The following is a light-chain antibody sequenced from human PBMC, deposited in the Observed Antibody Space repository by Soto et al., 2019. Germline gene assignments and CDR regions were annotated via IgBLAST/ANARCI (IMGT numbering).Light chain of an antibody. CDR2: AAS. CDR1: QGINSW. CDR3: QHTNSFPYT. V-gene: IGKV1-12*01. J-gene: IGKJ2*01. Sequence: DIQMTQSPSSVSASVGDRVTITCRASQGINSWLAWYQQKPGKAPKLLIYAASSLQRGVPSRFSGSGSGTHFSLTINSLQPEDFATYYCQHTNSFPYTFGQGTKLEIK.